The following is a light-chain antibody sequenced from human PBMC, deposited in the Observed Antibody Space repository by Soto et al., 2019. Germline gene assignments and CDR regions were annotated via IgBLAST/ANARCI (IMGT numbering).Light chain of an antibody. J-gene: IGKJ1*01. Sequence: EFVLTQSPATLSLSRGERATLSCRASQSVSSYLACYQQNTGQDPRLLIYDASNRATGIPARFSGSGSGTDFNLTISSLQPEDCAVYYCQQEYNLTWTFGQGTKVDIK. CDR1: QSVSSY. CDR3: QQEYNLTWT. CDR2: DAS. V-gene: IGKV3-11*01.